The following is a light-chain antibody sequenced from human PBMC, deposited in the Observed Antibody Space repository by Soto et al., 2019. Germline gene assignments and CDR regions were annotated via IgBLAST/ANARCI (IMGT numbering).Light chain of an antibody. V-gene: IGKV3-20*01. CDR3: QPSGRSPPMYT. Sequence: EIVLTQSPGTLSLSPGERATLSCRASQSVSSSHLAWYQQKPGQAPRLLMYGASSRATGIPDRFSGSGSGTDFTHTISRLAPEDFAVFYCQPSGRSPPMYTFGQGTKLAIK. CDR2: GAS. J-gene: IGKJ2*01. CDR1: QSVSSSH.